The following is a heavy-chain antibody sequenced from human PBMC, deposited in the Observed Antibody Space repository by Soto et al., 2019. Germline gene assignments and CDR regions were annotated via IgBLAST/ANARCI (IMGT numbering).Heavy chain of an antibody. J-gene: IGHJ4*02. CDR2: IIPIFGTA. CDR1: GGTFSSYA. CDR3: ARSDRYCSGSSCYSDY. D-gene: IGHD2-15*01. V-gene: IGHV1-69*01. Sequence: QVQLVQSGAEVKTPGSSVKVSCKASGGTFSSYAISWVRQAPGQVLEWMGGIIPIFGTANYAQKFQGRVTITADESTSTAYMELSSLRSEDTAVYYCARSDRYCSGSSCYSDYWGQGTLVTVSS.